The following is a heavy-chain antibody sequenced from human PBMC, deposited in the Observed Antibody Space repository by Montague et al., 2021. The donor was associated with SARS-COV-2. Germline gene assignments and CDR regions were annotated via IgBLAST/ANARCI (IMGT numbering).Heavy chain of an antibody. Sequence: TLSLTCSVSGGSISTGNYYWSWIRQPAGKRLEWIGDIYTSGRTNYNPSVQSRVTILVDTSKNQFSLRLNSVTAADTAVYYCASTGSASYWGQGTLVTVSS. CDR2: IYTSGRT. D-gene: IGHD3-10*01. CDR1: GGSISTGNYY. J-gene: IGHJ4*02. CDR3: ASTGSASY. V-gene: IGHV4-61*09.